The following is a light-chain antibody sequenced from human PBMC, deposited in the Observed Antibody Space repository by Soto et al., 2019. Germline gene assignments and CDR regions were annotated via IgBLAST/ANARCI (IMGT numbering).Light chain of an antibody. CDR2: GAS. J-gene: IGKJ1*01. CDR1: QSVSSN. CDR3: QQYNNWPPWT. V-gene: IGKV3-15*01. Sequence: EIVMTQSPATLSVSPGERATLSCRASQSVSSNLAWYQQKPGQAPRLLIYGASTRATGIPARLSGSGSGTECTLTINRLQSEDFAVYYRQQYNNWPPWTFGQGTKVEIK.